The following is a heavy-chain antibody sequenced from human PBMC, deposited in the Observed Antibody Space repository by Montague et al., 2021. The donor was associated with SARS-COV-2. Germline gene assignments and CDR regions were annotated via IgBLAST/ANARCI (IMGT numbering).Heavy chain of an antibody. Sequence: SLRLSCAASGFSFSSYAMHWVRQPPGKGLEWLAVISFDGNDRYYAGSLRSRFTISRDNSKDTLYLQLTDLRSDDTGVYYCARVAQLLLGNPQNLFDPWGQGTLVTVSS. CDR2: ISFDGNDR. J-gene: IGHJ5*02. CDR1: GFSFSSYA. V-gene: IGHV3-30-3*01. D-gene: IGHD4-23*01. CDR3: ARVAQLLLGNPQNLFDP.